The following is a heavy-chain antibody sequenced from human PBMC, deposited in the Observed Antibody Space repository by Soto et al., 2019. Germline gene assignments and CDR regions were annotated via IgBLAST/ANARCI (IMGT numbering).Heavy chain of an antibody. CDR1: GYSFSRCA. Sequence: QVELVESGGGVVQPGRSLRLSCAASGYSFSRCAMHWVRQAPGQGLEWVAAISNDGGDEFYSDSVKGRFTISRDNSKNTLYLQMNSLRVDDTAVYYCAKVREDFGLMVALDYWGQGNLVTVSS. D-gene: IGHD2-8*01. V-gene: IGHV3-30*18. CDR2: ISNDGGDE. J-gene: IGHJ4*02. CDR3: AKVREDFGLMVALDY.